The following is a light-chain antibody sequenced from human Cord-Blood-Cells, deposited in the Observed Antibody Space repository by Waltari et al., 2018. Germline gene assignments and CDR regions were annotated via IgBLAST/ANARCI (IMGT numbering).Light chain of an antibody. J-gene: IGLJ2*01. CDR1: SLRSYY. CDR2: GKN. V-gene: IGLV3-19*01. Sequence: SSELTQDPAVSVALGQTVRITCQGDSLRSYYASWYQQKPGQAPLLVIYGKNNRPSGIPDRFSGSSSGNTASLTITGAQAEDEAYYYCNSRDSSGNHVVFGGGTKLTVL. CDR3: NSRDSSGNHVV.